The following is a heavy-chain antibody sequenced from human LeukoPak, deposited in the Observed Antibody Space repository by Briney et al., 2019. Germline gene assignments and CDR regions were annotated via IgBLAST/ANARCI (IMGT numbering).Heavy chain of an antibody. J-gene: IGHJ3*02. D-gene: IGHD3-3*01. CDR3: AKVRWDAFDI. CDR2: ISGSGGST. V-gene: IGHV3-23*01. CDR1: GFIFTNYF. Sequence: GGSLRLSCAASGFIFTNYFMSWVRQAPGKGLEWVSAISGSGGSTYYADSVKGRFTISRDNSKNTLYLQMNSLRAEDTAVYYCAKVRWDAFDIWGQGTMVTVSS.